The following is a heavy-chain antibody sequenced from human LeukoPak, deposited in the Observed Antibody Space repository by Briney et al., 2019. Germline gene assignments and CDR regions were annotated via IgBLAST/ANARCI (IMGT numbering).Heavy chain of an antibody. V-gene: IGHV4-59*01. Sequence: PSETLSLTCTVSGGSISSYYWSWIRQPPGKGLEWIGYIYYSGSTTYNPSLKSRVTISVDTSKNQFSLKLSSVTAADTAVYYCARQGDWYGSGSGWFDPWGQGTLVTVSS. CDR3: ARQGDWYGSGSGWFDP. CDR2: IYYSGST. J-gene: IGHJ5*02. D-gene: IGHD3-10*01. CDR1: GGSISSYY.